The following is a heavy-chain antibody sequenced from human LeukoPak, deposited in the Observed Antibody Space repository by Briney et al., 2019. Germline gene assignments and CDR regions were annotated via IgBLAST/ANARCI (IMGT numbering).Heavy chain of an antibody. D-gene: IGHD3-10*01. J-gene: IGHJ4*02. CDR1: GFTFSSYN. V-gene: IGHV3-48*01. CDR3: AREPLIGIDY. Sequence: PGGSLRLSCAASGFTFSSYNMNWVRQAPGKGLDWVSYISSSGTTKYYADSVKGRFTISRDNAKNSLYLQMNSLRAEDTAVYYCAREPLIGIDYWGQGTLVTVSS. CDR2: ISSSGTTK.